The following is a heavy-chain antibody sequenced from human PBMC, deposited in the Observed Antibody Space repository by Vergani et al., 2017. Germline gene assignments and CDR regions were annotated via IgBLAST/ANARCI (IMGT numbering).Heavy chain of an antibody. Sequence: QVQLPESGPGLVKPSETLSLTCTVSGGSISSYYWSWIRQPPGKGLEWIGYIYYSGSTNYNPSLKSRVTISVDTSKNQFSLKLSSVTAADTAVYYCARGHYADYWGQGTLVTVSS. CDR3: ARGHYADY. D-gene: IGHD2-2*01. CDR2: IYYSGST. J-gene: IGHJ4*02. CDR1: GGSISSYY. V-gene: IGHV4-59*01.